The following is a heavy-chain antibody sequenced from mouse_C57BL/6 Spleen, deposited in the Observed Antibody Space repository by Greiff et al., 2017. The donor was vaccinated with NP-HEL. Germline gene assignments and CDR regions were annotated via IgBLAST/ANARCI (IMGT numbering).Heavy chain of an antibody. D-gene: IGHD1-1*01. CDR1: GYTFTSYW. CDR3: ARSSGYAMDY. Sequence: QVQLQQPGAELVKPGASVKLSCKASGYTFTSYWMHWVKQRPGQGLEWIGMIHPNSGSTNYNEKFKSKATLTVDKSSSTAYRKLSSLTSEDSAVYYCARSSGYAMDYWGQGTSVTVSS. V-gene: IGHV1-64*01. CDR2: IHPNSGST. J-gene: IGHJ4*01.